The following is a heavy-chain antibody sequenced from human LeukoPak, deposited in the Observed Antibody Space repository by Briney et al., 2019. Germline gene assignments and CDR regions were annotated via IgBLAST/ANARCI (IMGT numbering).Heavy chain of an antibody. D-gene: IGHD1-1*01. V-gene: IGHV4-34*01. CDR2: INHSGST. CDR3: ARRVRRPKYDY. CDR1: GGSFSGYY. J-gene: IGHJ4*02. Sequence: SETLSLTCAVYGGSFSGYYWSWIRQPPVKGLEWIGEINHSGSTNYNPSLKSRVTISVDTSKNQFSLKLSSVTAADTAVYYCARRVRRPKYDYWGQGTLVTVSS.